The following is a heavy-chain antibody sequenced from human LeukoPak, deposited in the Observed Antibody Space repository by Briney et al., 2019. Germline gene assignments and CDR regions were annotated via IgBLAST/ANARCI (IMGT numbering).Heavy chain of an antibody. CDR3: ARQTRSGSYPRGTFDF. CDR1: GGSFSGYY. V-gene: IGHV4-34*01. J-gene: IGHJ3*01. CDR2: INHSGIT. D-gene: IGHD1-26*01. Sequence: KPSETLSLTCAPYGGSFSGYYWSWIRQTPGKVLEWIGEINHSGITNYNPSPKSRVTISVDTSKSQFSLKLSSVTAADTAVYYCARQTRSGSYPRGTFDFWGQGTLVTVSS.